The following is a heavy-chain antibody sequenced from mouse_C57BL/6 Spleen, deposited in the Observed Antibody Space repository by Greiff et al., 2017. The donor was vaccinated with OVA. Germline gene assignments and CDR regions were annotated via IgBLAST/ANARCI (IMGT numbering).Heavy chain of an antibody. D-gene: IGHD2-1*01. V-gene: IGHV1-5*01. J-gene: IGHJ4*01. CDR2: IYPGNSDT. CDR1: GYTFTSYW. Sequence: VQLQQSGTVLARPGASVKMSCKTSGYTFTSYWMHWVKQRPGQGLEWIGAIYPGNSDTSYNQKFKGKAKLTAVTSASTAYMELSSLTNEDSAVYYCTRWDGNSYYYAMDYWGQGTSVTVSS. CDR3: TRWDGNSYYYAMDY.